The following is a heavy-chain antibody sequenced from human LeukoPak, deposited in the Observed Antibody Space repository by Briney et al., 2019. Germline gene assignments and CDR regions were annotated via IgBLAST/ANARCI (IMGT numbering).Heavy chain of an antibody. CDR3: ARKRHDSSGYHFDY. V-gene: IGHV4-59*11. J-gene: IGHJ4*02. CDR2: IYYSGTT. Sequence: KPSETLSFTCTVSGGSISSHYWSWFRQPPGKELEWIGYIYYSGTTDYNPSLKSRVTISLDTSRTQFSLKLDSVTAADTAVYYCARKRHDSSGYHFDYWGQGIQVTVSS. D-gene: IGHD3-22*01. CDR1: GGSISSHY.